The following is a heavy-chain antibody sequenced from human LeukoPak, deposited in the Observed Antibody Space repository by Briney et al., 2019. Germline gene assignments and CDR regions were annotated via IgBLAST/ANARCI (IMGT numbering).Heavy chain of an antibody. CDR2: ISDSGVGT. J-gene: IGHJ4*02. Sequence: GGSLRLSCAASGLTFSTYAMNWVRQAPGKGLEWVSSISDSGVGTYYADSVKGRFTISRDNSKNTLYLQMNSLRAEDTAVYYCAKDRGGYCSSTSCSLYFDYWGQGTLVTVSS. CDR1: GLTFSTYA. V-gene: IGHV3-23*01. CDR3: AKDRGGYCSSTSCSLYFDY. D-gene: IGHD2-2*01.